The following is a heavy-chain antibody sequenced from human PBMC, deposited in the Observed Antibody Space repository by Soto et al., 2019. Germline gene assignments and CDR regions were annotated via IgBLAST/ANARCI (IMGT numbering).Heavy chain of an antibody. D-gene: IGHD6-19*01. Sequence: SETLSLTCTVSGGSISSYYWSWIRQPPGKGLEWIGYIYYSGSTNYNPSLKSRVTISVDTSKNQFSLKLSSVTAADTAVYYCARHHEVEWLVPRWFDPWGQGTLVTVSS. CDR2: IYYSGST. J-gene: IGHJ5*02. V-gene: IGHV4-59*08. CDR3: ARHHEVEWLVPRWFDP. CDR1: GGSISSYY.